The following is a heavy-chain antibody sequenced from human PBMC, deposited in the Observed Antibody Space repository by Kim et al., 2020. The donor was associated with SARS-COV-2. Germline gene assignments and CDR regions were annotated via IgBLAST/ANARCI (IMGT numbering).Heavy chain of an antibody. Sequence: KGRFTISRDNAKNSLYLQMNSLRAEDTAVYYCARAGSSWVNYYYYYMDVWGKGTTVTVSS. V-gene: IGHV3-11*06. D-gene: IGHD6-13*01. CDR3: ARAGSSWVNYYYYYMDV. J-gene: IGHJ6*03.